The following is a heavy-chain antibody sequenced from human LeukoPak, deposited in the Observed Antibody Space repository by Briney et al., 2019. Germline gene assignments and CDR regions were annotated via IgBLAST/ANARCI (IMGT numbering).Heavy chain of an antibody. J-gene: IGHJ4*02. V-gene: IGHV6-1*01. CDR1: GDSVSSDSGG. CDR3: AREREVAGYFDF. D-gene: IGHD6-19*01. CDR2: TYYRSDWYN. Sequence: SQTLSLTCAISGDSVSSDSGGWNWIRQSPSRGLEWLGRTYYRSDWYNDYAVSVKGRISINSDTSKNQFSLQLNSVTPEDTAVYYCAREREVAGYFDFWGRGTLVTVSS.